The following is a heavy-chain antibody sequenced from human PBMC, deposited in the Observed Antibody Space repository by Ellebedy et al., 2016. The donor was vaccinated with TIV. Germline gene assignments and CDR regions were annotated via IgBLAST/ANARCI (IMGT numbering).Heavy chain of an antibody. CDR1: GGSISSYY. Sequence: SETLSLXCTVSGGSISSYYWSWIRQPPGKGLEWIGYIYYSGSTNYNPSLKSRVTISVDTSKNQFSLKLSSVTAADTAVYYCARDLLVVVPAAVHYYGMDVWGQGTTVTVSS. V-gene: IGHV4-59*01. D-gene: IGHD2-2*01. CDR2: IYYSGST. CDR3: ARDLLVVVPAAVHYYGMDV. J-gene: IGHJ6*02.